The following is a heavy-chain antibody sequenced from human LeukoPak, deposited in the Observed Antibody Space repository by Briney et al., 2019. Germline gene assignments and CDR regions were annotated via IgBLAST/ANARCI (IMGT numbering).Heavy chain of an antibody. Sequence: ASVKVSCKASGGTFISYAISWVGQAPGQGREWRGGIIPIFGTANYAQKFQGRVTITTDESTSTAYMELSSLRSEDTAVYYCARDLGITGTTAFDPWGQGTLVTVSS. CDR1: GGTFISYA. J-gene: IGHJ5*02. D-gene: IGHD1-7*01. CDR2: IIPIFGTA. V-gene: IGHV1-69*05. CDR3: ARDLGITGTTAFDP.